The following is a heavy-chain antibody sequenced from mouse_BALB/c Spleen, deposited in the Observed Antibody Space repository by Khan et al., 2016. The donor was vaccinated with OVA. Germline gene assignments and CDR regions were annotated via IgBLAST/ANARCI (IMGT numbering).Heavy chain of an antibody. V-gene: IGHV2-6-4*01. CDR3: ARAYYRYDAYYAMDY. D-gene: IGHD2-14*01. Sequence: QIQLEESGPGLVAPSQSLSITCTVSGFSLSRYNVNWVRQPPGKGLEWLGMIWGGGGTDYNSTLTSRLTISRDNSKSQVFLKMNSLQTDDTAMYYCARAYYRYDAYYAMDYWGQGTSVTVSS. J-gene: IGHJ4*01. CDR1: GFSLSRYN. CDR2: IWGGGGT.